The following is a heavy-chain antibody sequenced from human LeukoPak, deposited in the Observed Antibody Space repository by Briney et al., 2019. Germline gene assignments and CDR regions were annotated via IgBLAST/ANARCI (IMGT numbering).Heavy chain of an antibody. V-gene: IGHV3-48*03. CDR2: ISSSGSTI. CDR3: ARAAAVSGAFRDNWFDP. Sequence: GGSLRLSCAASGFTFSSYEMNWVRQAPGKGLEWVSYISSSGSTIYYADSVKGRFTISRDNSKNTLYLQMNSLRDEDTAVYYCARAAAVSGAFRDNWFDPWGQGTLVTVSS. J-gene: IGHJ5*02. D-gene: IGHD6-13*01. CDR1: GFTFSSYE.